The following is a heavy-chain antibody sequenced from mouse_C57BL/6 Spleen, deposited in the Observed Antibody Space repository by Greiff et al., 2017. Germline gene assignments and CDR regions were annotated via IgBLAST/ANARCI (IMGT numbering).Heavy chain of an antibody. V-gene: IGHV1-76*01. J-gene: IGHJ3*01. CDR1: GYTFTDYY. Sequence: VQLQQSGAELVRPGASVKLSCKASGYTFTDYYINWVKQRPGQGLEWIARIYPGSGNTYYNEKFKGKATLTAEKSSSTAYMQLSSLTSEDSAVYFCARSGTFAYWGQGTLVTVSA. D-gene: IGHD4-1*01. CDR2: IYPGSGNT. CDR3: ARSGTFAY.